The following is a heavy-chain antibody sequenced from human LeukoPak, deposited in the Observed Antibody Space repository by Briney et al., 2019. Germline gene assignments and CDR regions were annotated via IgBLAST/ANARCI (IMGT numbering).Heavy chain of an antibody. CDR2: IYYSGST. D-gene: IGHD6-13*01. Sequence: SQTLSLTCTVSGGSISSGGHYWSWIRQHPGKGLEWIGYIYYSGSTYYNPSLKSRITISLDTSKNQFSLKVSSVTAADTAVYYCARHPDAGTVDYWGQGTLVTVSS. CDR3: ARHPDAGTVDY. V-gene: IGHV4-31*03. CDR1: GGSISSGGHY. J-gene: IGHJ4*02.